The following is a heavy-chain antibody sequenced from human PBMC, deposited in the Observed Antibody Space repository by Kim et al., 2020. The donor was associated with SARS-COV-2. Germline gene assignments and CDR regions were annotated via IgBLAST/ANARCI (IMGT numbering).Heavy chain of an antibody. CDR1: GFTFSSYG. CDR2: ISYDGSNK. CDR3: AKAVRAGYYYYGMDV. Sequence: GGSLRLSCAASGFTFSSYGMHWVRQAPGKGLEWVAVISYDGSNKYYADSVKGRFTISRDNSKNTLYLQMNSLRAEDTAVYYCAKAVRAGYYYYGMDVWG. V-gene: IGHV3-30*18. J-gene: IGHJ6*02.